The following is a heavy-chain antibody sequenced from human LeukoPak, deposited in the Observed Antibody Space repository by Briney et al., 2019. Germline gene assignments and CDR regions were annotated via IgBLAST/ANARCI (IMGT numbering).Heavy chain of an antibody. Sequence: GGSLTLSCAASGLPLSSYWMHWGRQAPGKGLVWVSRINSDGSDTIYGDSVKGRFTISRDNAKNTLYLQMDSLRAEDTAVYYCARDRNRRVITDYWGQGALSTVSS. V-gene: IGHV3-74*01. CDR2: INSDGSDT. CDR3: ARDRNRRVITDY. CDR1: GLPLSSYW. J-gene: IGHJ4*02.